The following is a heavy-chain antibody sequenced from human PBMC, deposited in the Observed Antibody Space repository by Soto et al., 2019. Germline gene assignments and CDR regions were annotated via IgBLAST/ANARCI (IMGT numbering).Heavy chain of an antibody. CDR2: IIPIFGTA. V-gene: IGHV1-69*13. CDR3: ARSIAIAARPNRYYYCMDF. Sequence: SVKVSCKASGGTFSSYAISWVRQAPGQGLEWMGGIIPIFGTANYAQKFQGRVTITADESTSTAYMELSSLRSEDTAVYYCARSIAIAARPNRYYYCMDFWGQGTTVTVSS. J-gene: IGHJ6*02. CDR1: GGTFSSYA. D-gene: IGHD6-6*01.